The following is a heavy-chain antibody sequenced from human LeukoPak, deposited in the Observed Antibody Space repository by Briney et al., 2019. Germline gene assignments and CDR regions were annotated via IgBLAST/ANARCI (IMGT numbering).Heavy chain of an antibody. CDR1: GYTFTGYY. CDR2: IIPIFDTS. V-gene: IGHV1-69*13. CDR3: ARRVGYYDSNGYYYVGWFDP. J-gene: IGHJ5*02. D-gene: IGHD3-22*01. Sequence: SVKVSCKASGYTFTGYYMHWVRQAPGQGLEWMGGIIPIFDTSNYAQKFQGRLTITADHSTSTAYMELSSLRSEDTAVYYCARRVGYYDSNGYYYVGWFDPWGQGTLVTVSS.